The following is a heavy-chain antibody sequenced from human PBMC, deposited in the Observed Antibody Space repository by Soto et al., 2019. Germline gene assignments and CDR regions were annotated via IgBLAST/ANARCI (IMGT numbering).Heavy chain of an antibody. CDR3: ARVPGVVVSADDAVDI. V-gene: IGHV4-4*02. CDR1: GGSVSSSNW. D-gene: IGHD2-21*02. Sequence: QVQLQESGPGLVKPSGTLSLTCAVSGGSVSSSNWWSWVRQSPGKGLEWMWEIYHSGSAHYNPSLKSRDTISLDKSKQQFSLRLTSVTAADTDVYYCARVPGVVVSADDAVDIWGTGTRVIVSS. J-gene: IGHJ3*02. CDR2: IYHSGSA.